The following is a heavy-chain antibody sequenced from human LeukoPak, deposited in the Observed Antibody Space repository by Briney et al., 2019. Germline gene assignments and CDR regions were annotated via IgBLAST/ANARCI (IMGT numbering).Heavy chain of an antibody. CDR3: ARARGGWLRPYYFDY. Sequence: PSETLSLTCTVSGYSISSGYYWGWIRQPPGKGLEWIGSIYHSGSTYYNPSLKSRVTISVDTSKNQFSLKLSSVTAADTAVYYCARARGGWLRPYYFDYWGQGTLVTVSS. J-gene: IGHJ4*02. CDR1: GYSISSGYY. CDR2: IYHSGST. V-gene: IGHV4-38-2*02. D-gene: IGHD5-12*01.